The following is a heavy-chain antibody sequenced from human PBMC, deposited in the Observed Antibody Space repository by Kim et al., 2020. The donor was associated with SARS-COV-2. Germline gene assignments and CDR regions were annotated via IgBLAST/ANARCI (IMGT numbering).Heavy chain of an antibody. CDR3: TRHYSSSWYVY. Sequence: TDYAAPVKGRFTISRDDSKITLYLQMNSLKTEDTAVYYCTRHYSSSWYVYWGQGTLVTVSS. CDR2: T. V-gene: IGHV3-15*01. D-gene: IGHD6-13*01. J-gene: IGHJ4*02.